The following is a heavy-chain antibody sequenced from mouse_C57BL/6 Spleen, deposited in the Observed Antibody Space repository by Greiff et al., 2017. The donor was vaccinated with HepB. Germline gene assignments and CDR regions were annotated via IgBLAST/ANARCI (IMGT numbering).Heavy chain of an antibody. CDR3: ARSADYYGSSPHWYFDV. CDR1: GYTFTNYW. V-gene: IGHV1-63*01. CDR2: IYPGGGYT. J-gene: IGHJ1*03. Sequence: VQLQQSGAELVRPGTSVKMSCKASGYTFTNYWIGWAKQRPGHGLEWIGDIYPGGGYTNYNEKFKGKATLTADKSSSTAYMQFSSLTSEDSAIYYCARSADYYGSSPHWYFDVWGTGTTVTVSS. D-gene: IGHD1-1*01.